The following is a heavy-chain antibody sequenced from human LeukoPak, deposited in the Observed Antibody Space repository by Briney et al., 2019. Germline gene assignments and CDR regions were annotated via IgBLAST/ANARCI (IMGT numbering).Heavy chain of an antibody. CDR2: ISGSGGST. J-gene: IGHJ6*03. CDR3: AKDGNGYILGSYRYSVPYYMDV. D-gene: IGHD3-16*02. Sequence: GGSLRLSCAASGFTFSSYAMSWVRQAPGKGLEWVSAISGSGGSTYYADSVKGRFTISRDNSKNTLYLQMNSLRAEDTAVYYCAKDGNGYILGSYRYSVPYYMDVWGKGTTVTVSS. CDR1: GFTFSSYA. V-gene: IGHV3-23*01.